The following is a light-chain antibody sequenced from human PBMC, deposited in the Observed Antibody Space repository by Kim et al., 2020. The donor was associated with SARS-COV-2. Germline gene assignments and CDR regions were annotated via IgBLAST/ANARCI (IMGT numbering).Light chain of an antibody. J-gene: IGLJ2*01. CDR1: SGSIASNY. CDR3: QSYDSSTVV. V-gene: IGLV6-57*04. Sequence: NLMLTQPHSVSESPGKTVTISCTRSSGSIASNYVQWYQQRPGSAPTTVIYEDNQRPSGVPDRFSGSIDSSSNSASLTISGLKTEDEADYYCQSYDSSTVVFGGGTQLTVL. CDR2: EDN.